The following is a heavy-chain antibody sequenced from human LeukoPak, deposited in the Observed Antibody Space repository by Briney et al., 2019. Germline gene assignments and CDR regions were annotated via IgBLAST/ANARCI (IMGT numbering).Heavy chain of an antibody. CDR2: ISYDGSNK. D-gene: IGHD3-22*01. J-gene: IGHJ1*01. CDR1: GFTLSSNG. V-gene: IGHV3-30*18. Sequence: PGGSLRLSCAASGFTLSSNGMHWVRQAPGKGLEWVAVISYDGSNKYYADSVKGRFTISRDNSKNTLYLQMNSLRTEDMAIYYCAKEDVVVITIRYFQHWGQGTLVTVSS. CDR3: AKEDVVVITIRYFQH.